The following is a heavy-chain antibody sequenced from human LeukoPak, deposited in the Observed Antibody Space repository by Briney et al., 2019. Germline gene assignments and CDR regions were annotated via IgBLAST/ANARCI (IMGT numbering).Heavy chain of an antibody. V-gene: IGHV1-8*03. CDR3: ARESPGYYYYYMDV. J-gene: IGHJ6*03. Sequence: ASVNVSCKASGYTFTSYDINWVRQATGQGLEWMGWMNPNSGNTGYAQKFQGRVTITRNTSISTAYMELSSLRSEDTAVYYCARESPGYYYYYMDVWGKGTTVTVSS. CDR1: GYTFTSYD. CDR2: MNPNSGNT.